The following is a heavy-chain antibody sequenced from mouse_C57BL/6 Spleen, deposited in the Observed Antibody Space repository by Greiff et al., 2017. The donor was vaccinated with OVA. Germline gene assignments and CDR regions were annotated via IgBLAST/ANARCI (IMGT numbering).Heavy chain of an antibody. CDR1: GYTFTSYW. D-gene: IGHD4-1*01. J-gene: IGHJ2*01. Sequence: QVQLQQPGAELVRPGTSVKLSCKASGYTFTSYWMHWVKQRPGQGLEWIGVIDPSDSYTNYNQKFKGKATLTVDTSSSTAYMQLSSLTSEDSAVYYCARGGGTDYWGQGTTLTVSS. CDR3: ARGGGTDY. CDR2: IDPSDSYT. V-gene: IGHV1-59*01.